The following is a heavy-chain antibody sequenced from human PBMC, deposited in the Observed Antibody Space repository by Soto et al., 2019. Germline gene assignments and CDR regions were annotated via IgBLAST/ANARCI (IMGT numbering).Heavy chain of an antibody. CDR3: ARDKGTVDAELYYYYGMDL. CDR2: IIPIFGTA. J-gene: IGHJ6*02. V-gene: IGHV1-69*06. Sequence: GASVKVSCKASGGTFSSYAISWVRQAPGQGLEWMGGIIPIFGTANYAQKFQGRVTITADKSTSTAYMELSSLRSEDTAVYYCARDKGTVDAELYYYYGMDLWGQGTTVTVSS. CDR1: GGTFSSYA. D-gene: IGHD5-18*01.